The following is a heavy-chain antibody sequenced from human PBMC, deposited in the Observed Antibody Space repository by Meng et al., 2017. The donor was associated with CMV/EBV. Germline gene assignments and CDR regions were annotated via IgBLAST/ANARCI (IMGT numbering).Heavy chain of an antibody. CDR3: ARCCLGDNYDFWSGYFNYYYYYGMDV. CDR2: IYHSGST. CDR1: GYSISSGYY. Sequence: SETLSLTCTVSGYSISSGYYWGWIRQPPGKGLEWIGSIYHSGSTYYNPSLKRRVTISVDTSKNQFSLKLSSVTAADTAVYYCARCCLGDNYDFWSGYFNYYYYYGMDVWGQGTTVTVSS. D-gene: IGHD3-3*01. V-gene: IGHV4-38-2*02. J-gene: IGHJ6*02.